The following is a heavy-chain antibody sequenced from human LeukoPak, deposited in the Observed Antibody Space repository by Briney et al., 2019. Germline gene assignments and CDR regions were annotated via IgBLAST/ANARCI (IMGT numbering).Heavy chain of an antibody. Sequence: PSETLSLTCTVSGDSISNYYWSWILQSPGKELEWIGYMYNRGSTIYNPSLKSRVTISTDTSKNQFSLRLTSVTAADTAIYYCARTEKAVTGTLDYWGQGTLITVSS. J-gene: IGHJ4*02. V-gene: IGHV4-59*01. CDR3: ARTEKAVTGTLDY. D-gene: IGHD1/OR15-1a*01. CDR1: GDSISNYY. CDR2: MYNRGST.